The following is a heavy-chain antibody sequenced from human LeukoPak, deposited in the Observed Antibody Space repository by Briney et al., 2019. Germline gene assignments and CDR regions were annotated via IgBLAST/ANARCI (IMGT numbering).Heavy chain of an antibody. CDR2: VSGSGSTV. CDR1: GFTFGDHI. V-gene: IGHV3-48*01. J-gene: IGHJ4*02. Sequence: GGSLRLSCAASGFTFGDHIMNWVRQLPGKRLEWVAYVSGSGSTVYYADSVKGRFTVSRDNGMSSLYLQMNSLRVEDTALYYCVRQFASWGQGTLVTVSS. CDR3: VRQFAS.